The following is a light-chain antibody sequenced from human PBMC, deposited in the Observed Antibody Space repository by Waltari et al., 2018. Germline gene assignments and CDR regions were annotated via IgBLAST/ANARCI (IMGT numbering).Light chain of an antibody. CDR1: SSNIGSNY. CDR2: RNN. J-gene: IGLJ3*02. Sequence: QSVLIQPPSASGTPGQRVTISCSGSSSNIGSNYVYWYQQLPGTAPKLLIYRNNQRPSGVPDRFSGSKSGPSASLAISGLRSEDEADYYCAAWDDSLSVWVFGGGTKLTVL. V-gene: IGLV1-47*01. CDR3: AAWDDSLSVWV.